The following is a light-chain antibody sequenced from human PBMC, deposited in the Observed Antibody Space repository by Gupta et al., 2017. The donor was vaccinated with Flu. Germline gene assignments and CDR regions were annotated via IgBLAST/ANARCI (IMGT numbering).Light chain of an antibody. CDR1: ETINIW. CDR3: QHYNSYPYT. Sequence: DIQMAQSPSTLSASVGDRVTITCRASETINIWLAWYQQKPGKAPKLLIYQASSLHSGVPSRFSGSGSGTEFTLTISSLQPDDFATYYCQHYNSYPYTFGQGTKLEIK. J-gene: IGKJ2*01. CDR2: QAS. V-gene: IGKV1-5*03.